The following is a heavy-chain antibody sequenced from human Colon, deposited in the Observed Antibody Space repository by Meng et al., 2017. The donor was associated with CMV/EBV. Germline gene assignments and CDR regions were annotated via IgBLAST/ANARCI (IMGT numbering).Heavy chain of an antibody. V-gene: IGHV3-20*04. Sequence: GGSLRLSCAASGFTFDDFGMAWVRQAPGKGLEWVGSTTWNGRTTGHADSVQGRFTISRDNAKNSLYLEMNFLRVEDTAFYYCVRADLSLSYLPGLFDFWGQGVLVTVSS. J-gene: IGHJ4*02. D-gene: IGHD1-26*01. CDR3: VRADLSLSYLPGLFDF. CDR1: GFTFDDFG. CDR2: TTWNGRTT.